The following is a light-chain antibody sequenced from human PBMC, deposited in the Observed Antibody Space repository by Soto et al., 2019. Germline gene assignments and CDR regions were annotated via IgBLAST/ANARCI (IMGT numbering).Light chain of an antibody. V-gene: IGLV1-40*01. CDR2: GNS. Sequence: QSVLTQPPSVSGAPGQRVTISCTGSSSNIGAGYDVHWYQQLPGTAPKLLISGNSDRPSGVPDRFSASKSGTSASLAITVVQAEVEADYYCQSYDSSLCGVVFGGGTKLTVL. J-gene: IGLJ2*01. CDR3: QSYDSSLCGVV. CDR1: SSNIGAGYD.